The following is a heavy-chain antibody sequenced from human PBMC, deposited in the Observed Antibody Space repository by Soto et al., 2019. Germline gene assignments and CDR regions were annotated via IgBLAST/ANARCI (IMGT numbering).Heavy chain of an antibody. Sequence: PGGSLRLSCAASGFTFSSYSMNWVRQAPGKGLEWVSSISSSSSYIYYADSVKGQFTISRDNAKNSLYLQMNSLRAEDTAVYYCARVPSKHIVVVTGLYYYYGMDVWGQGTTVTVSS. V-gene: IGHV3-21*01. CDR3: ARVPSKHIVVVTGLYYYYGMDV. CDR1: GFTFSSYS. J-gene: IGHJ6*02. CDR2: ISSSSSYI. D-gene: IGHD2-21*02.